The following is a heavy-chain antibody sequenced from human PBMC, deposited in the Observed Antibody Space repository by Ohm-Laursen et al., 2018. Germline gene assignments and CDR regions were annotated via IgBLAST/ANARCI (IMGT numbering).Heavy chain of an antibody. Sequence: SLRLSCTASGFTFSSYAMSWVRQAPGKGLEWVSSITATGGSTYYADSVKGRFTLSRDNSKNTLYLQMNSLRAEDTAVYYCAKGPIVGRSSVYSDYFDSWGQGTLVTVSS. CDR2: ITATGGST. CDR1: GFTFSSYA. CDR3: AKGPIVGRSSVYSDYFDS. V-gene: IGHV3-23*01. D-gene: IGHD3-22*01. J-gene: IGHJ4*02.